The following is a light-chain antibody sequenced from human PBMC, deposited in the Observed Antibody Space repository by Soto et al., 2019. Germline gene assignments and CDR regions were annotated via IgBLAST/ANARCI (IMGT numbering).Light chain of an antibody. CDR2: DVT. Sequence: SALTQPASVSGSPGQSIAISCTGTSSDVGGYNFVSWYQHHPGKAPKLLIYDVTYRPSGVSDRFSASKSGNTASLTISGLQTEDEADYYCSSHTSSRTLVFGTGTKVTVL. CDR3: SSHTSSRTLV. V-gene: IGLV2-14*03. J-gene: IGLJ1*01. CDR1: SSDVGGYNF.